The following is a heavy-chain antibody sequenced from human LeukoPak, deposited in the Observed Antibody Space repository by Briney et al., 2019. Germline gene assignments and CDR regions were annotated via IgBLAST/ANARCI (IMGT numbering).Heavy chain of an antibody. CDR2: VYHSGAA. CDR1: GGSISSGGYY. D-gene: IGHD4-23*01. V-gene: IGHV4-31*03. CDR3: ARDGGNFNYYFDY. J-gene: IGHJ4*02. Sequence: SETLSLTCTVSGGSISSGGYYWTWIRQHPGKGLEWIGYVYHSGAAYYNPSLKSRLTTSVDTSRNKFSLMLSSVTAADTAVYYCARDGGNFNYYFDYWGQGTLVTVSS.